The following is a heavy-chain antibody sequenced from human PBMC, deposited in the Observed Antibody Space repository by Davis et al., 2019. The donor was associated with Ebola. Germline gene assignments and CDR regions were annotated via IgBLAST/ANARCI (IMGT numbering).Heavy chain of an antibody. CDR3: AKGKFSFDC. CDR1: GFTFDDYA. V-gene: IGHV3-9*01. CDR2: ISWNSDNI. J-gene: IGHJ4*02. D-gene: IGHD3-10*01. Sequence: SLKISCAASGFTFDDYAMHWVRQGPGKALEWVSGISWNSDNIGYADSVKGRFTISRDNTKNSLYLEMNSLRAEDTALYYCAKGKFSFDCWGQRTLVTVSS.